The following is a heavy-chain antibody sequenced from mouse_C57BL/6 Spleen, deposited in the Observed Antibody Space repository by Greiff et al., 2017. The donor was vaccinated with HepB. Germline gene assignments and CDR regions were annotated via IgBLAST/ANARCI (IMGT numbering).Heavy chain of an antibody. Sequence: QVQLQQSGAELVRPGASVKLSCKASGYTFTDYYINWVKQRPGQGLEWIARIYPGSGNTYYNEKFKGKATLTAEKSSSTAYMQLSSLTSEDSAVYCCARHYDYEGWYFDVWGTGTTVTVSS. CDR1: GYTFTDYY. CDR2: IYPGSGNT. D-gene: IGHD2-4*01. CDR3: ARHYDYEGWYFDV. J-gene: IGHJ1*03. V-gene: IGHV1-76*01.